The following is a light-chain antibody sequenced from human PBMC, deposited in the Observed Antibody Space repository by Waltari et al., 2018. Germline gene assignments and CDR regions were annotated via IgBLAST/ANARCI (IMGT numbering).Light chain of an antibody. J-gene: IGKJ1*01. CDR3: MQGTHWPPWT. CDR1: QSLVHSDGDTY. V-gene: IGKV2-30*02. Sequence: DVVMTQSPLSLPVTLGQPASISCRSSQSLVHSDGDTYLNWFQQRPGHSPRRLIYKVSYRESGVPDRFSGSGSGTDFTLTISRVEAEDVGVYYCMQGTHWPPWTFGQGTKVEIK. CDR2: KVS.